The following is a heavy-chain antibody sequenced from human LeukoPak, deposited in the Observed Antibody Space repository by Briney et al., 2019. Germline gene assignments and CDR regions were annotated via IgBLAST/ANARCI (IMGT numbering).Heavy chain of an antibody. CDR3: ARDLAIAVAGMGNC. D-gene: IGHD6-19*01. J-gene: IGHJ4*02. CDR2: ISSSSSYI. Sequence: PGGSLRLSCAASGFTFSSYSMNWVRQAPGKGLEWVSSISSSSSYIYYADSVKGRFTISRDNAKNSLYLQMNSLRAEDTAVYYCARDLAIAVAGMGNCWGQGTLVTVSS. V-gene: IGHV3-21*01. CDR1: GFTFSSYS.